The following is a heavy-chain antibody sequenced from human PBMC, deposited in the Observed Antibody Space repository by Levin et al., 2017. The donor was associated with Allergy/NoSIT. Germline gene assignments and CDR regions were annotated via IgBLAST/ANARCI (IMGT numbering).Heavy chain of an antibody. Sequence: PGGSLRLSCAASGFTFSSYAMSWVRQAPGKGLEWVSAISGSGGSTYYADSVKGRFTISRDNSKNTLYLQMNSLRAEDTAVYYCAKGSITMVRGPMDAFDIWGQGTMVTVSS. V-gene: IGHV3-23*01. CDR3: AKGSITMVRGPMDAFDI. CDR1: GFTFSSYA. CDR2: ISGSGGST. D-gene: IGHD3-10*01. J-gene: IGHJ3*02.